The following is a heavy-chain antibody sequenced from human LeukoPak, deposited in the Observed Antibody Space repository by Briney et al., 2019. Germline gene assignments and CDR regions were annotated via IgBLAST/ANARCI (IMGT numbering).Heavy chain of an antibody. D-gene: IGHD3-22*01. Sequence: GSLRLSCAASGFTFSSYRMHWVRQAPGKGLEWVAVISYDGSNKYYADSVKGRFTISRDNSKNTLYLQMNSLRAEDTAVYYCARGAYYYEDWGQGTLVTVSS. J-gene: IGHJ4*02. V-gene: IGHV3-30*03. CDR3: ARGAYYYED. CDR1: GFTFSSYR. CDR2: ISYDGSNK.